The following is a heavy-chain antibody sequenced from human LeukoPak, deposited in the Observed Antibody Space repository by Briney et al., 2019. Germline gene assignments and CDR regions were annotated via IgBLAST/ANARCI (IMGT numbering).Heavy chain of an antibody. CDR3: ARVALYSSSSFDY. V-gene: IGHV4-59*01. D-gene: IGHD6-6*01. CDR2: IYYGGST. J-gene: IGHJ4*02. CDR1: GGSISSYY. Sequence: SETLSLTCTVSGGSISSYYWSWLRQPPGKGLEWIGYIYYGGSTNYNPSLKSRVTISVDTSKNQFSLKLSSVTAADTAVYYCARVALYSSSSFDYWGQGTLVTVSS.